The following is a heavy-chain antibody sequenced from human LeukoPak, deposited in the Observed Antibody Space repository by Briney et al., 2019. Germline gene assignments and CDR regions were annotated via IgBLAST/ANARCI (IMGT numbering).Heavy chain of an antibody. D-gene: IGHD3-9*01. Sequence: GESLKISCKGSGYSFTNYWIGWVRQMPGKGLEWMGIIYPGNSNTRYSPSFQGQVTISADNSISTAYLQWSSLKASDTAMYYCARCYNILTGYYPLSNWGQGTLVTVSS. J-gene: IGHJ4*02. CDR2: IYPGNSNT. CDR1: GYSFTNYW. V-gene: IGHV5-51*01. CDR3: ARCYNILTGYYPLSN.